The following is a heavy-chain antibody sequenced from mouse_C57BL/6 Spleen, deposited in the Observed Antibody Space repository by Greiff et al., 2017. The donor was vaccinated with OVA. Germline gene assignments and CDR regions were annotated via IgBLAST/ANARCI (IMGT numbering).Heavy chain of an antibody. J-gene: IGHJ2*01. CDR2: IYPRSGNT. CDR3: ARSDYGSSYEDY. D-gene: IGHD1-1*01. Sequence: QVQLQQSGAELARPGASVKLSCKASGYTFTSYGISWVKQRTGQGLEWIGEIYPRSGNTYYNEKFKGKATLTADKSSSTAYMELRSLTSDDSAVYFCARSDYGSSYEDYWGQGTTLTVSS. CDR1: GYTFTSYG. V-gene: IGHV1-81*01.